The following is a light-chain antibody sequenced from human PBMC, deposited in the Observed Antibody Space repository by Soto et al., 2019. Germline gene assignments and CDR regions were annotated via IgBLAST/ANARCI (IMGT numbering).Light chain of an antibody. CDR3: QQYGSSPLT. CDR1: QSVSSSS. V-gene: IGKV3-20*01. CDR2: GAS. Sequence: EIVLTQSPGTLSLSPGGRATLSCRASQSVSSSSVAWYQKKPGQAPRLPMYGASRRASGIPDRFSGSGSGTDFTLSISRLEPEDFTVYYCQQYGSSPLTFGGGTKVDIK. J-gene: IGKJ4*01.